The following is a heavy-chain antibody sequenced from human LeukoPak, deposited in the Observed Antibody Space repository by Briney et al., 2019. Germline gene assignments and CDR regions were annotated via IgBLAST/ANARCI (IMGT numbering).Heavy chain of an antibody. V-gene: IGHV4-31*03. CDR3: ATTNRNDYGDLPTHPRHYYGMDV. D-gene: IGHD4-17*01. J-gene: IGHJ6*02. CDR1: DGSISSGGYY. Sequence: KPSQTLSLTCTVSDGSISSGGYYWSWIRQHPGKGLEWIGYIYYSGSTYYNPSLKSRVTISVDTSKNQFSLKLSSVTAADTAVYYCATTNRNDYGDLPTHPRHYYGMDVWGQGTTVTVSS. CDR2: IYYSGST.